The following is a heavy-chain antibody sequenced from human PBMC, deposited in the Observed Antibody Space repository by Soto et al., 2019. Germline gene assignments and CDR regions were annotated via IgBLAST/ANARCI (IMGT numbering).Heavy chain of an antibody. D-gene: IGHD6-13*01. CDR1: GYTLTELS. CDR3: ARWLAAAVDY. V-gene: IGHV1-24*01. CDR2: FDPEDGET. J-gene: IGHJ4*02. Sequence: GASVKVSCKVSGYTLTELSMHWVRQAPGKGLEWMGGFDPEDGETIYAQKFQGRVTITEDTSTDTAYMELSSLRSEDTAVYYCARWLAAAVDYWGQGTLVTVSS.